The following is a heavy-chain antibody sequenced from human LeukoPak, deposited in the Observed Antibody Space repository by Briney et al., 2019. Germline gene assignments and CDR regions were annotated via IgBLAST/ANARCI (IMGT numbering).Heavy chain of an antibody. CDR2: IYYSGST. D-gene: IGHD3-22*01. CDR3: ARHRYYYDRSGYYYQP. J-gene: IGHJ5*02. CDR1: GASISSYY. V-gene: IGHV4-59*01. Sequence: SETVSLTCTVSGASISSYYWSWIRQPPGKGLEWIGYIYYSGSTNYNPSLKSRVTISVDTSKNQFSLRLSSVTAADTAAYYCARHRYYYDRSGYYYQPWGQGTLVTVSS.